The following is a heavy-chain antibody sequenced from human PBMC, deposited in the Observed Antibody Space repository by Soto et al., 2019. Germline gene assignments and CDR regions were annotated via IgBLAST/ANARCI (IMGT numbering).Heavy chain of an antibody. Sequence: PSETLSLTCAVSGGSVNTDYWWSWFRQPPGKGLEWIGEVHHSGTTNYIKSLTSRVMMSVDTSKKQFSMKLKSLTAADTAVYYCLRDGTKTVRDWFDPWGQGISVTVSS. CDR3: LRDGTKTVRDWFDP. CDR1: GGSVNTDYW. D-gene: IGHD1-1*01. J-gene: IGHJ5*02. V-gene: IGHV4-4*02. CDR2: VHHSGTT.